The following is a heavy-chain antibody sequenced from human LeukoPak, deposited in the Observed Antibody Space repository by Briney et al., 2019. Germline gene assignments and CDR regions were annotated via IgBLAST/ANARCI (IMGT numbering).Heavy chain of an antibody. Sequence: ASVKVSCKASGYTFTIYYMHWVRQAPGQGLEWMGIINPSGGSTSYAQKFQGRLTMTRDMSTSTVYMELSSLRSEDTAVYYCARGLSSGSYSTTWFDPWGQGTLVTVSS. J-gene: IGHJ5*02. V-gene: IGHV1-46*01. CDR3: ARGLSSGSYSTTWFDP. CDR2: INPSGGST. CDR1: GYTFTIYY. D-gene: IGHD1-26*01.